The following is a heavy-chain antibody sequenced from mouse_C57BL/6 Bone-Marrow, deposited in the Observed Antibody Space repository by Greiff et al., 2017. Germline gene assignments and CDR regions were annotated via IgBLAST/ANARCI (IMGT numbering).Heavy chain of an antibody. V-gene: IGHV1-59*01. J-gene: IGHJ4*01. CDR1: GYTFTSYW. D-gene: IGHD3-3*01. CDR2: IDPSASYT. CDR3: AREGLHWYYAMDD. Sequence: QVQLQQPGAELVRPGTSVTLSCKASGYTFTSYWMHWVKQRPGQGLEWIGVIDPSASYTNYNQKFKGKATLTVDTSSSTAYMQLSSLTSEDAAVYYCAREGLHWYYAMDDWGQGTSVTVSS.